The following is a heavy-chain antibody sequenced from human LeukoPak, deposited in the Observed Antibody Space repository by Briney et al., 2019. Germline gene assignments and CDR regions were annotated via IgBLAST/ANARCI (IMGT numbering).Heavy chain of an antibody. J-gene: IGHJ3*02. CDR3: ARDQRDYYGSGSYFGAFDI. D-gene: IGHD3-10*01. CDR2: TYYRSKWYN. Sequence: SQALSLTCAISGDSVSSNSAAWNWIRQSPSRGLEWLGRTYYRSKWYNDYAVSVESRITINPDTSKNQFSLQLNSVTPEDTAVYYCARDQRDYYGSGSYFGAFDIWGQGTTVTVSS. V-gene: IGHV6-1*01. CDR1: GDSVSSNSAA.